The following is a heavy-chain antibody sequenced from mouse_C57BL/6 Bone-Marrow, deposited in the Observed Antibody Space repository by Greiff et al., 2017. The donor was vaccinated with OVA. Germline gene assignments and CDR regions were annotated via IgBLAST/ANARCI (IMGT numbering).Heavy chain of an antibody. CDR1: GFSLTSYG. Sequence: VQLQQSGPGLVQPSQRLSITCTVSGFSLTSYGVHWVRQPPGKGLEWLGVIWSGGSTDYNAAFISRLSISKDNSKSQVFFKINSLQADDTAIYYSAKNVNWFLYWYFDVWGTGTTVTVSS. J-gene: IGHJ1*03. CDR2: IWSGGST. V-gene: IGHV2-4*01. CDR3: AKNVNWFLYWYFDV. D-gene: IGHD4-1*01.